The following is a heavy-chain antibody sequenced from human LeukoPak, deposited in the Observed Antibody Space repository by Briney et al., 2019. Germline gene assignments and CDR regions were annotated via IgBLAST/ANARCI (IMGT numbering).Heavy chain of an antibody. CDR1: GGSISSSSYY. CDR3: ARYDRSAFTHDF. V-gene: IGHV4-39*07. CDR2: IYYSGST. J-gene: IGHJ4*02. D-gene: IGHD3-22*01. Sequence: SETLSLTCTVSGGSISSSSYYWGWIRQPPGKGLEWIESIYYSGSTYYNPSLKSRVTISMDTSKNQFSLRLSSVTASDTAVYYCARYDRSAFTHDFWGQGTLVTVSS.